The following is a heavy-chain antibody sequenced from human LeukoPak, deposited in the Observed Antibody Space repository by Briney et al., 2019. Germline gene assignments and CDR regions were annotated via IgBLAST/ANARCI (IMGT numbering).Heavy chain of an antibody. CDR1: GFTFSDDF. Sequence: PGGSLRLSCAASGFTFSDDFMHWVRQAPGKGLVWVSRINSDGTTTMYADSVKGRFTISRDNAKNTLYLQMNSLRDEDTAVYYCARRVDATRWFDPWGQGTLVTVSS. CDR2: INSDGTTT. D-gene: IGHD2-15*01. J-gene: IGHJ5*02. V-gene: IGHV3-74*03. CDR3: ARRVDATRWFDP.